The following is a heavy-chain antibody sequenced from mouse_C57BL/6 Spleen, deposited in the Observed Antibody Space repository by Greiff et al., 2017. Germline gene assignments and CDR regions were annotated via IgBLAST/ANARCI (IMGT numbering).Heavy chain of an antibody. CDR3: ARFIIYFDY. Sequence: ESGAELVRPGASVKLSCKASGYTFTDYYINWVKQRPGQGLEWIARIYPGSGNTYYNEKFKGKATLTAEKSSSTAYMQLSSLTSEDSAVYFCARFIIYFDYWGQGTTLTVSS. CDR1: GYTFTDYY. J-gene: IGHJ2*01. D-gene: IGHD1-1*01. V-gene: IGHV1-76*01. CDR2: IYPGSGNT.